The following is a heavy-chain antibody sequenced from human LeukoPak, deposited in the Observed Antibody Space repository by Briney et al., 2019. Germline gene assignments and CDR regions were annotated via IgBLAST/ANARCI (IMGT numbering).Heavy chain of an antibody. CDR1: GGSFSSYY. CDR2: IYTSGST. CDR3: AREEMIPPRYFDY. D-gene: IGHD3-16*01. Sequence: PSETLSLTCAVYGGSFSSYYWSWIRQPAGKGLEWIGRIYTSGSTNYNPSLKSRVTMSVDTSKNQFSLKLSSVTAADTAVYYCAREEMIPPRYFDYWGQGTLVTVSS. V-gene: IGHV4-4*07. J-gene: IGHJ4*02.